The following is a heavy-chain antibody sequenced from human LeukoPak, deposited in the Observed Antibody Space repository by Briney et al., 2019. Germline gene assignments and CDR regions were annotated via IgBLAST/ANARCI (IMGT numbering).Heavy chain of an antibody. CDR3: ARVRSSGWYSDYYYYYMDV. V-gene: IGHV4-39*02. D-gene: IGHD6-19*01. J-gene: IGHJ6*03. CDR2: IFYTGDT. Sequence: PSETLSLTCTVSGGSITTPSYSGGWIRQSPGKGLEWIGNIFYTGDTFYNPSLNSRVSISIDTSKKHLSLRLSSVTAADTAVYYCARVRSSGWYSDYYYYYMDVWGKGTTVTISS. CDR1: GGSITTPSYS.